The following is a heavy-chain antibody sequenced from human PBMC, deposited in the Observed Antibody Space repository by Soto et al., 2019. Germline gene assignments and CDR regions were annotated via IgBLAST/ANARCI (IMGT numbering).Heavy chain of an antibody. J-gene: IGHJ1*01. D-gene: IGHD2-21*01. V-gene: IGHV1-46*03. Sequence: ASVKVSCKASGYTFTSYYMHWVRQAPGQGLEWMGIINPSGGSTSYAQKFQGRVTMTRDTSTSTVYMELSSLRSEDTAVYYCARGAYCGGDCYFDYFQHWGQGTLVTVSS. CDR1: GYTFTSYY. CDR2: INPSGGST. CDR3: ARGAYCGGDCYFDYFQH.